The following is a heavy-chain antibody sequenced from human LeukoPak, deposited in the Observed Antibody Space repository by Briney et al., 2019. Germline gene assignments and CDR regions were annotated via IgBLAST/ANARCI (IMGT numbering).Heavy chain of an antibody. CDR3: ARTKALSFDS. J-gene: IGHJ4*02. Sequence: SSETLSLTCAVSGGSISSGGYSWSWIRQPPGKGLEWIGYLYHSGSTYCNPSLKSRVTISVDRSNNQFSLNLTSLTAADTAVYFCARTKALSFDSRGQGTLVAVSS. CDR1: GGSISSGGYS. CDR2: LYHSGST. V-gene: IGHV4-30-2*01.